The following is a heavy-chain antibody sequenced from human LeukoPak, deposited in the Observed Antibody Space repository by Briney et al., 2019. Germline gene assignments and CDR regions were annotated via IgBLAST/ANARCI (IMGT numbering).Heavy chain of an antibody. Sequence: SETLSLTCGVSGGSFSDYYWSWIRQPPGKGLEWIGGINHSGSTNYSPSLKSRVTISVDTSKNQFSLKLSSVTAADTAVYYCARFGHGGNSGDYWGQGTLVTVSS. D-gene: IGHD4-23*01. CDR1: GGSFSDYY. J-gene: IGHJ4*02. V-gene: IGHV4-34*01. CDR2: INHSGST. CDR3: ARFGHGGNSGDY.